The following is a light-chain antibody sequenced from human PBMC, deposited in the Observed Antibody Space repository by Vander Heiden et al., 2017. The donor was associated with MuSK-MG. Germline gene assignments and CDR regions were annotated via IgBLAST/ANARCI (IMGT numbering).Light chain of an antibody. V-gene: IGKV1-39*01. CDR3: HKSTGPPT. J-gene: IGKJ3*01. CDR1: QSINNY. Sequence: PPSLSAAVGESVTITCGTRQSINNYASWYQKQARRAPKLLIVAASTLQGGVPSRFGGSGSGTHFTLTISSLQPEDFATYDCHKSTGPPTFGPGTKVEIK. CDR2: AAS.